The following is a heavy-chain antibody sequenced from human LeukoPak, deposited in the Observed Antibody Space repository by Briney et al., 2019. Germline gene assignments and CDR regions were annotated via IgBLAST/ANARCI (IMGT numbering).Heavy chain of an antibody. CDR2: VNPNTGGT. Sequence: ASVKVSCKASGYTFTGYYINWVRQAPGQAPEWVGWVNPNTGGTRYAQKLQGRVTMTTDTSTSTAYMELRSLTSDDTAVYYCARSPRQSSSGWDNWFDPWGQGTLVTVSS. J-gene: IGHJ5*02. D-gene: IGHD6-19*01. CDR1: GYTFTGYY. V-gene: IGHV1-18*04. CDR3: ARSPRQSSSGWDNWFDP.